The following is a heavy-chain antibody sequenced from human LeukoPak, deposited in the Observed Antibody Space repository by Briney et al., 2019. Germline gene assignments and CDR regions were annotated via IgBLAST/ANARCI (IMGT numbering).Heavy chain of an antibody. CDR2: IYYSGST. CDR3: ARVDGGYDYGWLDY. Sequence: SETLSLTCTVSGGSISSYYWSWIRQPPGKGLEWIGYIYYSGSTNYNPSLKSRVTISVNTSKNQFSLKLSSVTAADTAVYYCARVDGGYDYGWLDYWGQGTLVTVSS. V-gene: IGHV4-59*01. CDR1: GGSISSYY. J-gene: IGHJ4*02. D-gene: IGHD5-12*01.